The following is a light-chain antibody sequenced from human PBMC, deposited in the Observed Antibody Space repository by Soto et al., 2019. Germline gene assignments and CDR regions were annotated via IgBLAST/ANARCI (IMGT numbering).Light chain of an antibody. J-gene: IGKJ1*01. V-gene: IGKV1-5*03. CDR1: QSISTW. CDR3: QQSSSYSWS. Sequence: DIQMTQSPSTLSASVGDRVTITCRASQSISTWLAWYQQKPGEAPKLMIYKASSLESGVPSRFSRGGSGTEFTLTISSLQPHDFASYYCQQSSSYSWSFGQGTMVEVK. CDR2: KAS.